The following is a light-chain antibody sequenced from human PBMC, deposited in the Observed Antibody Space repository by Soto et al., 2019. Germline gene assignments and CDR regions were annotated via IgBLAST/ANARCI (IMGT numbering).Light chain of an antibody. Sequence: QSALTQPASVSGSPGESITISCSGTTSDVGGHNFVYWFQQHPGKAPKMMIYAVDQRPSGVSIRFSGSKSGNTASLTISGLQTEDEADYYCSSYTRSSIWVFGGGTKLTVL. CDR2: AVD. V-gene: IGLV2-14*01. CDR1: TSDVGGHNF. CDR3: SSYTRSSIWV. J-gene: IGLJ3*02.